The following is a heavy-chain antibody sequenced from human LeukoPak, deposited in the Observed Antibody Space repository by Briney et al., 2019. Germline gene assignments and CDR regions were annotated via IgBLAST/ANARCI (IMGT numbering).Heavy chain of an antibody. V-gene: IGHV1-8*03. CDR1: VYTFTSYD. Sequence: ASVKVSCKASVYTFTSYDINWVRQATGQGLEWIGWMNPNSSNTGYAQKFQGRVTITTNTSISTAYMELSSLRSEDTAAFYCARRLKGYDDSSGYYLDYWGQGNLVTVSS. J-gene: IGHJ4*02. D-gene: IGHD3-22*01. CDR3: ARRLKGYDDSSGYYLDY. CDR2: MNPNSSNT.